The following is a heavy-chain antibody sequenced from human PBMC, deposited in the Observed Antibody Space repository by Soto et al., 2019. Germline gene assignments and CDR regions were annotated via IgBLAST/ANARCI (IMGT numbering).Heavy chain of an antibody. Sequence: QVQLQESGPGLVKPSQTLSLTCTVSGGSISSGGYYWSWIRQHPGKGLEWIGYIYYSGSTYYNPSRKRRVTISVDTSKNQFSLKLSSVTAADTAVYYCARGVFHDYSVYFDYWGQGTLVTVSS. CDR3: ARGVFHDYSVYFDY. CDR1: GGSISSGGYY. J-gene: IGHJ4*02. D-gene: IGHD2-15*01. V-gene: IGHV4-31*03. CDR2: IYYSGST.